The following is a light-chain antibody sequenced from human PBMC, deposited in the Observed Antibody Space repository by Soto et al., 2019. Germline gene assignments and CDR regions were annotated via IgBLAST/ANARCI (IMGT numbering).Light chain of an antibody. CDR1: QTISSY. J-gene: IGKJ1*01. Sequence: DIQLTQYPSSLSASVGDRVTITCRASQTISSYLNWYQQKPGKAPKLLIYAASSLQSGVPSRFGGSGSGTDFTLTISSLQPEDFATYYCQQSYTTPRTFGQGTKVDIK. CDR2: AAS. CDR3: QQSYTTPRT. V-gene: IGKV1-39*01.